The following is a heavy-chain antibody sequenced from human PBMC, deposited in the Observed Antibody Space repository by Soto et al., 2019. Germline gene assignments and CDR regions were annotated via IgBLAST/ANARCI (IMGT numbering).Heavy chain of an antibody. D-gene: IGHD1-26*01. Sequence: GGSLRLSCAASGFTFSSYSMNWVRQAPGKGLEWVSYISSSSSTIYYADSVKGRFTISRDNAKNSLYLQMNSLRAEDTAVYYCSRDQVRHYSGSYYYYYYGMDVWGQGTTVTVSS. CDR3: SRDQVRHYSGSYYYYYYGMDV. V-gene: IGHV3-48*04. CDR2: ISSSSSTI. J-gene: IGHJ6*02. CDR1: GFTFSSYS.